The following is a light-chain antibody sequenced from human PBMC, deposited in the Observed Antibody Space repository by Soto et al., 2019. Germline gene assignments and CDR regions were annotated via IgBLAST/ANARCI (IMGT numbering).Light chain of an antibody. CDR2: GAS. Sequence: EVVMTQSPATLSVSPGEGVTLSCRANQSVNSSYLAWYQQKPGQAPRLLIYGASSRATGIPDRFSGSGSGTDFTLTISRLEPEDFALYFCQQYGRSSITFGQGTRLEIK. J-gene: IGKJ5*01. CDR3: QQYGRSSIT. CDR1: QSVNSSY. V-gene: IGKV3-20*01.